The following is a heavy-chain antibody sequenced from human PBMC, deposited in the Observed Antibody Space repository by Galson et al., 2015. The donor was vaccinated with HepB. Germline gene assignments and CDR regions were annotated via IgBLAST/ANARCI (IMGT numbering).Heavy chain of an antibody. J-gene: IGHJ4*02. CDR1: GFTFSSHG. Sequence: SPRLPCAAAGFTFSSHGMNWVRQTPGKGLEWVATIWVDGTNKFYADTVKGRFTISRDNSKNTLSLQMNSLRADDTAVYYCAREGDPHIYWSALDFWGQGILVTVSS. CDR3: AREGDPHIYWSALDF. V-gene: IGHV3-33*01. D-gene: IGHD3-3*01. CDR2: IWVDGTNK.